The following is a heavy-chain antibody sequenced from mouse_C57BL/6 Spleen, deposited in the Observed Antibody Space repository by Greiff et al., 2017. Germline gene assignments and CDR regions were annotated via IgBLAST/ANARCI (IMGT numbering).Heavy chain of an antibody. CDR3: TGLRWSPFAY. Sequence: EVKVEESGGGLVQPGGSMKLSCVASGFTFSNYWMNWVRQSPEKGLEWVAQIRLKSDNYATHYAESVKGRFTISRDDSKSSVYLQMNNLRAEDTGMYYCTGLRWSPFAYWGQGTLVTVSA. V-gene: IGHV6-3*01. D-gene: IGHD2-3*01. CDR2: IRLKSDNYAT. CDR1: GFTFSNYW. J-gene: IGHJ3*01.